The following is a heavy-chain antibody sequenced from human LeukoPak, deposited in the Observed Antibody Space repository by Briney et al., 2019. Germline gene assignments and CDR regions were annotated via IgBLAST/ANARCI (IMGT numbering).Heavy chain of an antibody. CDR2: IKQDGSEK. J-gene: IGHJ4*02. D-gene: IGHD3-9*01. CDR1: GFTFSSYW. V-gene: IGHV3-7*03. Sequence: PGGSLRLSCAASGFTFSSYWMSWVRQAPGKGLEWVANIKQDGSEKYYVDSVKGRFTISRDNAKNSLYLQMNSLRAEDTAVYYCARDPPRSYDILTGYYWFDYWGQGTLVTVSS. CDR3: ARDPPRSYDILTGYYWFDY.